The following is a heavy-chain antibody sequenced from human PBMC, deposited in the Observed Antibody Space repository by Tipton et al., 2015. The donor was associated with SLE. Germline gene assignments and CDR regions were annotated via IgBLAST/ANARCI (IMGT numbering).Heavy chain of an antibody. J-gene: IGHJ5*02. Sequence: TLSLTCEVSGYSISSDYYWGWIRQPPGEGLEWIGSMFHSGTTYVNPSLKSRVTISVDKSKSQFSLKVRFVTAADTAVYYCARGFYVADFSSGFFVTWFDPWGQGTLVTVSS. V-gene: IGHV4-38-2*01. CDR2: MFHSGTT. CDR3: ARGFYVADFSSGFFVTWFDP. CDR1: GYSISSDYY. D-gene: IGHD3-3*01.